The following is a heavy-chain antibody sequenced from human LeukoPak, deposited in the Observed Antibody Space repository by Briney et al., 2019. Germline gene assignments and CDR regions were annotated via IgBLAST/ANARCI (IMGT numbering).Heavy chain of an antibody. V-gene: IGHV3-30*18. CDR3: AKDWGGSGYGMDV. CDR1: GFTFSSYG. D-gene: IGHD2-15*01. CDR2: MSYDGSNK. J-gene: IGHJ6*02. Sequence: GRSLRLSCAASGFTFSSYGMHWVRQAPGKGLEWVAVMSYDGSNKYYADSVKGRFTISRDNSKNTLYLQMNSLRAEDTAVYYCAKDWGGSGYGMDVWGQGTTVTVSS.